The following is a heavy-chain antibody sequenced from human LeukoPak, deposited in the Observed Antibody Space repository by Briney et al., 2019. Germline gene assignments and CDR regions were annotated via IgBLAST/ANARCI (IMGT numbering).Heavy chain of an antibody. Sequence: GGSLRLSCAASGFTFSDYYMSWIRQAPGKGLEWDSYISSSGSTIYYADSVKGRFTISRDNAKNSLYLQMNSLRAEDTAVYYCARVSLHYGSGRAFDYWGQGTLVTVSS. CDR3: ARVSLHYGSGRAFDY. J-gene: IGHJ4*02. V-gene: IGHV3-11*01. CDR2: ISSSGSTI. CDR1: GFTFSDYY. D-gene: IGHD3-10*01.